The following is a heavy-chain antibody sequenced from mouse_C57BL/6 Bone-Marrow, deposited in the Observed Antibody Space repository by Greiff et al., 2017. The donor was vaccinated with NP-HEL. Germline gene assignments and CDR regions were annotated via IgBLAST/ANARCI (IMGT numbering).Heavy chain of an antibody. CDR2: IYPRSGNT. CDR3: ARKGMVSTWVVEAKDY. V-gene: IGHV1-81*01. Sequence: VQLQQSGAELARPGASVKLSCKASGYTFTSYGISWVKQRTGQGLEWIGEIYPRSGNTYYNEKFKGKATLTADQSSSTAYMELRSLASDGSAVDICARKGMVSTWVVEAKDYWGQGTSVTVST. CDR1: GYTFTSYG. J-gene: IGHJ4*01. D-gene: IGHD2-1*01.